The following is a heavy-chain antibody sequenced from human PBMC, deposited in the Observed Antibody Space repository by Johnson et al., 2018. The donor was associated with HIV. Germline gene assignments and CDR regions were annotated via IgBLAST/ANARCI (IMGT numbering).Heavy chain of an antibody. Sequence: VQLVESGGGVVQPGRSLRLSCAASGFTFSSYAMSWVRQAPGKGLEWVSAISGSGGSTYYADSVKGRFTISRDNSKNTLYLQMNSVRAEDTAVYYCARGLGSRSAFDIWGQGTMVTVSS. CDR1: GFTFSSYA. D-gene: IGHD2-2*01. CDR2: ISGSGGST. J-gene: IGHJ3*02. CDR3: ARGLGSRSAFDI. V-gene: IGHV3-23*04.